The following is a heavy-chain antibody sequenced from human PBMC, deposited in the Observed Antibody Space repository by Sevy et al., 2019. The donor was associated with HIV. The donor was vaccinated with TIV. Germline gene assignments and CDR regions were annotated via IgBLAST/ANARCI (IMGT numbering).Heavy chain of an antibody. CDR2: INPNSGGT. Sequence: ASVKVSCKASGYTFTGYYMHWVRQAPGQGLEWMGWINPNSGGTNYAQKFQGRVTMTRDTSISTAYMELGRLRSDDTAGYYCATDFWSGYYSGLRYNYYGMDVWGQGTTVTVSS. V-gene: IGHV1-2*02. CDR3: ATDFWSGYYSGLRYNYYGMDV. J-gene: IGHJ6*02. CDR1: GYTFTGYY. D-gene: IGHD3-3*01.